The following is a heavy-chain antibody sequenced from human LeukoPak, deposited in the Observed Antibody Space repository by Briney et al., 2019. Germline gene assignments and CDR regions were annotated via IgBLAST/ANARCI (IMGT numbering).Heavy chain of an antibody. CDR2: INNSGST. CDR1: SGSSSSYY. D-gene: IGHD2-2*02. Sequence: SETLSLTCSVSSGSSSSYYWSWIRQPAGKGLEWIGRINNSGSTNYNPSLKSRVTMSVDTSKNQISLKLSSVTAADTAVYYCARGRTLNCSSTSCYTPASENWFDPWGQGSLVTVSS. V-gene: IGHV4-4*07. CDR3: ARGRTLNCSSTSCYTPASENWFDP. J-gene: IGHJ5*02.